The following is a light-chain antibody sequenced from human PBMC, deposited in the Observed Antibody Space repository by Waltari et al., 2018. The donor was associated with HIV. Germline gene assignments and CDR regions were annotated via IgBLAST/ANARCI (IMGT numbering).Light chain of an antibody. CDR2: GNS. V-gene: IGLV1-40*01. CDR1: SSNIGAHYP. J-gene: IGLJ3*02. Sequence: QSVLTQPPSVSGAPGQRVTISCTGSSSNIGAHYPVHWYQHVPGTAPKVLIYGNSDRPSGVPDRFSGSKSGTSASLVITGLQAEDEANYYCQSYDSSLSAWVFGGGTKLTVL. CDR3: QSYDSSLSAWV.